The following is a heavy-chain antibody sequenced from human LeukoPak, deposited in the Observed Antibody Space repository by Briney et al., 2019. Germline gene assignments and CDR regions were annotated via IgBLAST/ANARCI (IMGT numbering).Heavy chain of an antibody. J-gene: IGHJ4*02. V-gene: IGHV3-9*01. Sequence: PGGSLRLSCAASGCTFDDYAMHWVRQAPGKGLEWVSGISWNSGSIGYADSVKGRFTISRDNAKNSLYLQMNSLRAEDTALYYCAKDFWESAAGTHVDYWGQGTLVTVSS. CDR3: AKDFWESAAGTHVDY. CDR2: ISWNSGSI. D-gene: IGHD6-13*01. CDR1: GCTFDDYA.